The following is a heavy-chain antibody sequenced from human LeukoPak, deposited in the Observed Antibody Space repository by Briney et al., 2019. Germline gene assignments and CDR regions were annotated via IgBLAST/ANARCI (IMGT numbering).Heavy chain of an antibody. CDR3: ARVGSSGWRDAFDI. CDR1: GFTFSDYY. CDR2: ISSSSSYT. V-gene: IGHV3-11*06. Sequence: GGSLRLSCAASGFTFSDYYMSWIRQAPGKGLEWVSYISSSSSYTNYADSVKGRFTISRDNAKNSLYLQMNSLRAEDTAVYYCARVGSSGWRDAFDIWRQGTMVTVSS. D-gene: IGHD6-19*01. J-gene: IGHJ3*02.